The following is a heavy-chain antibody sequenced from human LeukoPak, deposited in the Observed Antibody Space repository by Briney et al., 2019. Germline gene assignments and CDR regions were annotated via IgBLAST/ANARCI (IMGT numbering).Heavy chain of an antibody. D-gene: IGHD4-11*01. CDR1: GYTFTGYY. CDR3: ARSSTTVTTHYYYYMDV. V-gene: IGHV1-18*04. J-gene: IGHJ6*03. Sequence: ASVKVSCKASGYTFTGYYMHWVRQAPGQGLEWMGWISAYNGNSESAPNLQGRVTMTTDTSTSTAYMELRSLRSDDTAVYYCARSSTTVTTHYYYYMDVWGKGTTVTVSS. CDR2: ISAYNGNS.